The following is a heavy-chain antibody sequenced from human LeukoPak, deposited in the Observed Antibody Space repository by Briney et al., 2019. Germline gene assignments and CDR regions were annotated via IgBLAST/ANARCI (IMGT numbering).Heavy chain of an antibody. CDR3: AAIAVAGTRDWFDP. CDR1: GGSISSSSYY. J-gene: IGHJ5*02. CDR2: IYYSGST. D-gene: IGHD6-19*01. Sequence: SETLSLTCTFSGGSISSSSYYWGWIRQPPGEGLEWIGSIYYSGSTYYNPSLKSRVTISVDTSKNQFSLKLSSVTAADTAVYYCAAIAVAGTRDWFDPWGQGTLVTVSS. V-gene: IGHV4-39*01.